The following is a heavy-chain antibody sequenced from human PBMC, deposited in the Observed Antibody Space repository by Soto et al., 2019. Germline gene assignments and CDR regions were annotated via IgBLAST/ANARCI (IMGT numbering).Heavy chain of an antibody. Sequence: QVQLVQSGAEVKKPGASVKVACKASGYTFTSYDINWVRQATGQGLEWMGWMNPNSGNTGYAQKFQGRVAMTRDTSISTAYMELSSLRSEDTAVYYCASGSGVVVPAAIEGNDGYYYYGMDVWGQGSTVTVSS. D-gene: IGHD2-2*02. J-gene: IGHJ6*02. CDR2: MNPNSGNT. CDR3: ASGSGVVVPAAIEGNDGYYYYGMDV. V-gene: IGHV1-8*01. CDR1: GYTFTSYD.